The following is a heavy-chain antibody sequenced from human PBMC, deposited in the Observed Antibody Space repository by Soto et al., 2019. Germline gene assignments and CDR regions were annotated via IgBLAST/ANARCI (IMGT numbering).Heavy chain of an antibody. V-gene: IGHV3-7*01. CDR2: IKQDGSEK. D-gene: IGHD3-3*01. CDR3: ARVPRITIFGEAINWFDP. J-gene: IGHJ5*02. Sequence: GGSLRLSCAASGFTFSSYWMSWVRQAPGKGLEWVANIKQDGSEKYYVDSVKGRFTISRDNAKNSLYLQMNSLRAEDTAVYYCARVPRITIFGEAINWFDPWGQGTLVTVSS. CDR1: GFTFSSYW.